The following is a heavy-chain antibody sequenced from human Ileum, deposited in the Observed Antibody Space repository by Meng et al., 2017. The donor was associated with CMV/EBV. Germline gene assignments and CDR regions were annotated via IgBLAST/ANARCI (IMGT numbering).Heavy chain of an antibody. D-gene: IGHD1-26*01. CDR3: SRRWEGVGNYFFD. CDR2: IKTKTNNYAT. V-gene: IGHV3-73*01. Sequence: GESLKISCAASRFTFSGSTIHWVRQACGKGLEWIGRIKTKTNNYATAYGASVEGRFTISRDDSKNTAFLQMTGLRSEDTAIYYCSRRWEGVGNYFFDWGQGTLVTVSS. CDR1: RFTFSGST. J-gene: IGHJ4*02.